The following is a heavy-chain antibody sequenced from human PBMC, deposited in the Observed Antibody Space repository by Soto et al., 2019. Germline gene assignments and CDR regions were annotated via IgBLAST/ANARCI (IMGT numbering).Heavy chain of an antibody. CDR3: ARGVGFGGNFGY. CDR2: ISYDGSNK. CDR1: GFTFSSYA. Sequence: QVQLVESGGGVVQPGRSLRLSCAASGFTFSSYAMHWVRQAPGKGLEWVAVISYDGSNKYYADSVKGRVTISRDNSKNTLYLQMNSLRAEDTAVYYFARGVGFGGNFGYWGQGTLGTVSS. D-gene: IGHD3-10*01. J-gene: IGHJ4*02. V-gene: IGHV3-30*14.